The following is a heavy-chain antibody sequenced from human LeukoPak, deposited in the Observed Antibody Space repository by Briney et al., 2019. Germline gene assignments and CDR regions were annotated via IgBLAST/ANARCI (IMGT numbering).Heavy chain of an antibody. CDR1: GYTFTRYG. CDR2: ISAYNGNT. J-gene: IGHJ6*02. V-gene: IGHV1-18*01. D-gene: IGHD5-12*01. Sequence: GASVKVSCKASGYTFTRYGISWVRQAPGQGLEWMGWISAYNGNTNYAQKLQGRVTMTTDTSTSTAYMELRSLRSDDTAVYYCARGSGYSGYEDYYYYGMDVWGQGTTVTVSS. CDR3: ARGSGYSGYEDYYYYGMDV.